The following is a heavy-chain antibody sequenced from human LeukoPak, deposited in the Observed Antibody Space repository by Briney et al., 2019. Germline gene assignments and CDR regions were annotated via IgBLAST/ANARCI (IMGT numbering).Heavy chain of an antibody. CDR2: IYYSGST. J-gene: IGHJ2*01. D-gene: IGHD6-19*01. CDR3: ARVGAQWRVPGNWYFDL. Sequence: SETLSLTCTVSGGSISSSSYYWGWIRQPPGKGLEWIGSIYYSGSTYYNPSLKSRVTISVDTSKNQFSLKLSSVTAADTAVYYCARVGAQWRVPGNWYFDLWGRGTLVTVSS. CDR1: GGSISSSSYY. V-gene: IGHV4-39*07.